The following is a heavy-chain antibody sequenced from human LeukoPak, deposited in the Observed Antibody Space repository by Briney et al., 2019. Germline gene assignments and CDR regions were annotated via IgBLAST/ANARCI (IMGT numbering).Heavy chain of an antibody. D-gene: IGHD4-23*01. V-gene: IGHV1-69*13. Sequence: ASVKVSCKASGGTFISYAISWVRQAPGQGLEWMGGIIPIFGTANYAQKFQGRVTITAVESMSTAYMELSSLRSEDTAIYYCARGWLAETTVVTPYNYWGQGTLVTVSS. CDR1: GGTFISYA. CDR3: ARGWLAETTVVTPYNY. CDR2: IIPIFGTA. J-gene: IGHJ4*02.